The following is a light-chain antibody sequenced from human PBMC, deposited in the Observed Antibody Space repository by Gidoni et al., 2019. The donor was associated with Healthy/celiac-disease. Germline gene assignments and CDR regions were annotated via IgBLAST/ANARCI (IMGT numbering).Light chain of an antibody. Sequence: QSVLTQPPSASGTPGQRATIPCSGSSPNIGSNTVNWYQQLPGTAPKLLIYSNNQRPSGVPVRFSGSKSGTSASLAISGLQSEDEADYYCAAWDDSLNGPWVFGGGTKLTVL. CDR2: SNN. J-gene: IGLJ3*02. V-gene: IGLV1-44*01. CDR3: AAWDDSLNGPWV. CDR1: SPNIGSNT.